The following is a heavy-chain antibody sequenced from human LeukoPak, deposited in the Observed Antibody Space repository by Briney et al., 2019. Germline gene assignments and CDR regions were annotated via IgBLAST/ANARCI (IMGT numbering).Heavy chain of an antibody. CDR2: ISSSSSYI. CDR3: ARVFGSSSWYPLYLDY. J-gene: IGHJ4*02. CDR1: GSTFSSYS. V-gene: IGHV3-21*04. Sequence: GGSLRLSCAASGSTFSSYSMNWVRQAPGKGLEWVSSISSSSSYIYYADSVKGRFTISRDNAKNSLYLQMDSLRAEDTAVYYCARVFGSSSWYPLYLDYWGQGALVTVSS. D-gene: IGHD6-13*01.